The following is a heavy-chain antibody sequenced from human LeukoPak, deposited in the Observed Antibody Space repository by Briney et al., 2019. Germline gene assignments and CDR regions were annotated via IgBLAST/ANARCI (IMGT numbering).Heavy chain of an antibody. J-gene: IGHJ4*02. Sequence: PSETLSLTCAVSGGSISSGGYPWSWIRQPPGKGLEWIGYIYHSGSTYYNPSLKSRVTISVDRSKNQFSLKLTSVTAADTAVYYCARGDSSGYPSFDYWGQGTLVTVSS. V-gene: IGHV4-30-2*01. CDR2: IYHSGST. CDR3: ARGDSSGYPSFDY. D-gene: IGHD3-22*01. CDR1: GGSISSGGYP.